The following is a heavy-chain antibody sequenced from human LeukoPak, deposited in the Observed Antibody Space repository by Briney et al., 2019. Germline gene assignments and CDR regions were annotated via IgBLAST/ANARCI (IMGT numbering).Heavy chain of an antibody. CDR2: IQSDGSNT. V-gene: IGHV3-30*02. Sequence: PGGSLRLSCAASGFTFSNYGMHWVRQAPGRGLEWVALIQSDGSNTYSADSVKGRFTISRDNPRNTPHLQMNRLRPEDTAVYYCAKRYCKSATCRSDMDAWGQGTTATVSS. D-gene: IGHD2-15*01. CDR3: AKRYCKSATCRSDMDA. J-gene: IGHJ6*02. CDR1: GFTFSNYG.